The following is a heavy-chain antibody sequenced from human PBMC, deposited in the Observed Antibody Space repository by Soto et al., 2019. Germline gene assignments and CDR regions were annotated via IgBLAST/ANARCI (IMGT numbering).Heavy chain of an antibody. CDR1: GFTFGSHG. Sequence: GGSLRLSCAASGFTFGSHGMHWVRQAPGKGLEWVSLIWYDGGEKYYAESVKGRFTISRDISKNTLYLQMNSLTAEDTAVYYCARKGYSGYNYSPDYWGQGTLVTVSS. J-gene: IGHJ4*02. D-gene: IGHD5-12*01. CDR2: IWYDGGEK. CDR3: ARKGYSGYNYSPDY. V-gene: IGHV3-33*01.